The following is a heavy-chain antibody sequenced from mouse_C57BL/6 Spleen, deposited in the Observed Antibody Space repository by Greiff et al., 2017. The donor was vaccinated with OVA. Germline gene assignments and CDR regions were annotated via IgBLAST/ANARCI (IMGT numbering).Heavy chain of an antibody. CDR3: ARADDYDGAWFAY. V-gene: IGHV1-20*01. J-gene: IGHJ3*01. Sequence: EVQLQQSGPELVKPGDSVKISCKASGYSFTGYFMNWVMQSHGKSLEWIGRINPYNGDTFYNQKFKGKATLTVDKSSSTAHMELRSLTSEDSAVYYCARADDYDGAWFAYWGQGTLVTVSA. CDR1: GYSFTGYF. D-gene: IGHD2-4*01. CDR2: INPYNGDT.